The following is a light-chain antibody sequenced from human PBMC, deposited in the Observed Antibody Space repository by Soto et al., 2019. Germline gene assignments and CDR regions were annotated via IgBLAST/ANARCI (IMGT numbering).Light chain of an antibody. V-gene: IGKV1-39*01. Sequence: DIQMTQSPSSLSASVGDRVTITCRASQSIGSSLNWYQQKPGKAPKLLIYTPSNLQSGVPSRFSGSGSGTDFTLTISSLHPEDFATYYCQQTYTTPWTFGQGAKVEIK. J-gene: IGKJ1*01. CDR1: QSIGSS. CDR2: TPS. CDR3: QQTYTTPWT.